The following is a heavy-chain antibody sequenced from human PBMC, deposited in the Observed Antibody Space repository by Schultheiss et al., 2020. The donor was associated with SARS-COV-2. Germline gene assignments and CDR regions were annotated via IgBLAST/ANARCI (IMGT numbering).Heavy chain of an antibody. J-gene: IGHJ6*02. D-gene: IGHD6-6*01. V-gene: IGHV1-18*01. Sequence: ASVKVSCKASGYTFTSYGISWVRQAPGQGLEWMGWISAYNGNTNYAQKFQGRVTITADESTSTAYMELSSLRSEDTAVYYCARIPPPGRGSSDVWGQGTTVTVSS. CDR3: ARIPPPGRGSSDV. CDR1: GYTFTSYG. CDR2: ISAYNGNT.